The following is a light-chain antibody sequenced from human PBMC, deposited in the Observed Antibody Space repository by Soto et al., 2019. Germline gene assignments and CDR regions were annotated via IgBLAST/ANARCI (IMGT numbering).Light chain of an antibody. CDR2: EVS. Sequence: QSALTKPSSVTGSPGQSITISCTGTSSDVGGYNLVSWYQQHPGKAPKLMIYEVSKRPSGVSNRFSGSKSGNTASLTISGLQAEDEADYYCCSYAGSSTYVFGTGTKVTVL. V-gene: IGLV2-23*02. J-gene: IGLJ1*01. CDR3: CSYAGSSTYV. CDR1: SSDVGGYNL.